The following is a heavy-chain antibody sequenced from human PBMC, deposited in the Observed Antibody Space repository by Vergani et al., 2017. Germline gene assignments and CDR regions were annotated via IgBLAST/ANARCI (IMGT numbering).Heavy chain of an antibody. D-gene: IGHD6-13*01. CDR3: ARHKEQLVPGNYYYYYYMDV. Sequence: QLQLQESDPGLVKPSETLSLTCTVSGGSIRSTFYYWVWIRQPPGKGLEWIGTIYYSGSTYYNLSLKSRVTISVDTSKNQFSLKLNSVTAADTAVYYCARHKEQLVPGNYYYYYYMDVWGKGTTVTVSS. J-gene: IGHJ6*03. CDR1: GGSIRSTFYY. CDR2: IYYSGST. V-gene: IGHV4-39*01.